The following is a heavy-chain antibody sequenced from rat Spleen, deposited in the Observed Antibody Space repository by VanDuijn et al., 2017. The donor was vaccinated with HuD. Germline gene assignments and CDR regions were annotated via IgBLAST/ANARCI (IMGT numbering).Heavy chain of an antibody. CDR1: GFTFSDYG. J-gene: IGHJ2*01. V-gene: IGHV5-29*01. CDR2: ISYGDSSGHSST. Sequence: EVQLVESGGGLVQPGRSLKLSCAASGFTFSDYGVAWVRQAPTKGLEWVATISYGDSSGHSSTYYRDSVKGRFTISRDNAKSTLYLQMDSLRSEDTATYYCTTGYYDGTYYYGPFDYWGQGVMVTVSS. D-gene: IGHD1-12*02. CDR3: TTGYYDGTYYYGPFDY.